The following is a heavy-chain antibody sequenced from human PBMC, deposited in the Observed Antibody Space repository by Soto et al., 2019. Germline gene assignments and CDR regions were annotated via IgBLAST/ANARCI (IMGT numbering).Heavy chain of an antibody. V-gene: IGHV4-31*03. D-gene: IGHD3-3*01. J-gene: IGHJ6*02. CDR2: IYYSGST. Sequence: QVQLQESGPGLVKPSQTLSLTCTVSGGSISSGGYYWSWIRQHPGKGLEWIGYIYYSGSTYYNPSLKSRVTISVDTSKNQFSLKLISVTAAATDVYDCVRDIIGFYDFWSGYYRGGGYGMDVWGQGTTVTVSS. CDR1: GGSISSGGYY. CDR3: VRDIIGFYDFWSGYYRGGGYGMDV.